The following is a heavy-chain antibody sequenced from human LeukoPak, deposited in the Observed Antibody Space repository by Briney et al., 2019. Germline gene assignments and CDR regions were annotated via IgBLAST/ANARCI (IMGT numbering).Heavy chain of an antibody. CDR1: GGSISSSSYY. J-gene: IGHJ4*02. D-gene: IGHD3/OR15-3a*01. V-gene: IGHV4-39*07. CDR2: IYYSGST. Sequence: SETLSLTCTVSGGSISSSSYYWGWIRQPPGKGLEWIGSIYYSGSTYYNPSLKSRVTISVDTSKNQFSLKLSSVTAADTAVYYCATAGDAIDSVMIWDFWGQGTLVTVSS. CDR3: ATAGDAIDSVMIWDF.